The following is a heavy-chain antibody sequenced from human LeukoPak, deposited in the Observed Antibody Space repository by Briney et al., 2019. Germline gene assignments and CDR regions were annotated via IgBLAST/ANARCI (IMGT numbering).Heavy chain of an antibody. CDR2: ISYEGSIK. CDR3: ANYKAPTVTLFDY. CDR1: GFTFSTYG. V-gene: IGHV3-30*18. J-gene: IGHJ4*02. D-gene: IGHD4-17*01. Sequence: GRSLRLSCAASGFTFSTYGMHWVRQAPGKGLEWVAVISYEGSIKYYADSVKGRFTIPRDNSKNTLYLQMDSLRPEDTAVYYCANYKAPTVTLFDYWGQGTLVTVS.